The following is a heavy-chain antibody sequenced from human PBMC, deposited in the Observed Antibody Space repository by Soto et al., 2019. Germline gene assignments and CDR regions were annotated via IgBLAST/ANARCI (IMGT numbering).Heavy chain of an antibody. CDR2: INPSGGST. D-gene: IGHD6-13*01. V-gene: IGHV1-46*03. Sequence: ASVKVSCKASGYTFPGYYMHWVRQAPGQGLEWMGIINPSGGSTSYAQKFQGRVTMTRDTSTSTVYMELSSLRSEDTAVYYCARPPHSNIAGSQNYFDYWGQGTLVTVSS. J-gene: IGHJ4*02. CDR1: GYTFPGYY. CDR3: ARPPHSNIAGSQNYFDY.